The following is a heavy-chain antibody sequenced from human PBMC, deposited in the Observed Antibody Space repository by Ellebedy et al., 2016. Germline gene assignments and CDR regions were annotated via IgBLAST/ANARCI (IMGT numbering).Heavy chain of an antibody. D-gene: IGHD2-2*01. CDR2: INHSGST. CDR1: GGSFSGYY. J-gene: IGHJ4*02. V-gene: IGHV4-34*01. CDR3: ARGWGLSENCSSTSCSTYFDY. Sequence: SETLSLXXAVYGGSFSGYYWSWIRQPPGKGLEWIGEINHSGSTNYNPSLKSRVTISVDTSKNQFSLKLSSVTAADTAVYYCARGWGLSENCSSTSCSTYFDYWGQGTLVTVSS.